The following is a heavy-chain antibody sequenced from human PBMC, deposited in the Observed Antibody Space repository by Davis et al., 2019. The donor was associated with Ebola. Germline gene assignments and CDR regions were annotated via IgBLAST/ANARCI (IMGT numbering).Heavy chain of an antibody. CDR1: GFTFSSYG. CDR2: ISYDGSNK. D-gene: IGHD2-15*01. J-gene: IGHJ4*02. V-gene: IGHV3-30*18. CDR3: AKSLVADDY. Sequence: PGGSLRLSCAASGFTFSSYGMHWVRQAPGKGLEWVAVISYDGSNKYYADSVKGRFTISRDNSKNTLYLQMNSLRAEDTAVYYCAKSLVADDYWGQGTLVTVSS.